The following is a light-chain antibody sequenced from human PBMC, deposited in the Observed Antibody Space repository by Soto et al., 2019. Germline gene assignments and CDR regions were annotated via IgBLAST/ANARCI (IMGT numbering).Light chain of an antibody. CDR3: QQSYSTPRT. J-gene: IGKJ1*01. CDR1: QSISSY. Sequence: DIQMTQSPSSLSASVGERVTITCRASQSISSYLNWYQQKPGKAPKLLIYAASSLQSGVPSRFSGSGSGTDVTLTISSLQPEDFATYYCQQSYSTPRTFGQGTRWIS. V-gene: IGKV1-39*01. CDR2: AAS.